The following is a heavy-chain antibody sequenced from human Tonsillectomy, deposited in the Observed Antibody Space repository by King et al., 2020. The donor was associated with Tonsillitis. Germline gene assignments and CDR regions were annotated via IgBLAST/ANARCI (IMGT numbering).Heavy chain of an antibody. J-gene: IGHJ5*02. V-gene: IGHV1-8*01. CDR1: GYTFTSYD. Sequence: QLVQSGAEVKKPGASVKVSCKASGYTFTSYDINWVRQATGQGLEWMGWMNPNSGNTGYAQNFQGRVTMTRNTSISTAYMELSSLRSEDTAVYYCARGRDLEWLSNNWFDPWGQGTLVTVSS. CDR2: MNPNSGNT. D-gene: IGHD3-3*01. CDR3: ARGRDLEWLSNNWFDP.